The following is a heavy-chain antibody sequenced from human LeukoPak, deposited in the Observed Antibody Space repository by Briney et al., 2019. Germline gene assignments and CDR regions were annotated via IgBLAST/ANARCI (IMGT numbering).Heavy chain of an antibody. CDR2: ISSNGGIT. CDR3: ARYCTSTSCFSSLGSLW. CDR1: EFTFSSYP. V-gene: IGHV3-64*04. D-gene: IGHD2-2*01. Sequence: GGSLRLSCSASEFTFSSYPMHWVRQAPGKGLEYVSYISSNGGITYYADSVKGRFTISRDNSKNTVFLQMNSLRAEDTAVYYCARYCTSTSCFSSLGSLWWGQGTLVTVSS. J-gene: IGHJ4*02.